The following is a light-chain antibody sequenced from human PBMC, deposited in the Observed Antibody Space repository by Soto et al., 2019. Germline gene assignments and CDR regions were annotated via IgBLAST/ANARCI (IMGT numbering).Light chain of an antibody. CDR3: QQYTDWPLT. CDR1: QSVSSN. CDR2: GAS. Sequence: EIVMTQSPATLSVSPGERATISCRASQSVSSNLAWYQQKPGQAPRLLIYGASTRATGIPARFSGSGSGTEFTLTISSLQSEDFAVYYCQQYTDWPLTFGQGTKVEIK. V-gene: IGKV3-15*01. J-gene: IGKJ1*01.